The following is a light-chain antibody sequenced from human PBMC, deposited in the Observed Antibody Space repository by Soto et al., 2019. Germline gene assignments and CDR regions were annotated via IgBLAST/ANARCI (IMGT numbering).Light chain of an antibody. CDR1: NTDLGVYGY. CDR3: FSKISGFVYG. Sequence: VLAQPASVSGSFGQSITISCSGPNTDLGVYGYVSWYQHHPGKAPKLLIYDVNNRPSGISDRFSGSKSGDTASLTISGLQAEDEADYFCFSKISGFVYGFGTGTKVTVL. CDR2: DVN. J-gene: IGLJ1*01. V-gene: IGLV2-14*01.